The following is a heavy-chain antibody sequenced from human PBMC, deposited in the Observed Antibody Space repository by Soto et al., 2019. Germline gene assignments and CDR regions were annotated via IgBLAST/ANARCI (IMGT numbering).Heavy chain of an antibody. CDR2: ISSSSSTI. V-gene: IGHV3-48*02. D-gene: IGHD3-3*01. Sequence: GGSLRLSCAASGFTFSSYSMNWVRQAPGKGLEWVSYISSSSSTIYYADSVKGRFTISRDNAKNSLYLQMNSLRDEDTAVYYCARVGYDFWSVSNWFDTWGQGTLVTSPQ. CDR1: GFTFSSYS. CDR3: ARVGYDFWSVSNWFDT. J-gene: IGHJ5*02.